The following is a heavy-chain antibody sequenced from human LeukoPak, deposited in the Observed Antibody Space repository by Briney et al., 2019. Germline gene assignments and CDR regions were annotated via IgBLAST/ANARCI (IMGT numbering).Heavy chain of an antibody. D-gene: IGHD3-3*01. V-gene: IGHV1-2*02. CDR3: ARALSLEWLLSDY. CDR1: GYTFTGYY. J-gene: IGHJ4*02. Sequence: ASVKVSCKASGYTFTGYYMHWVRQAPGQGLEWMGWINPNSGGTNYAQKFQGRVTMTRDTSISIAYMELSRLRSDDTAVYYCARALSLEWLLSDYWGQGTLVTVSS. CDR2: INPNSGGT.